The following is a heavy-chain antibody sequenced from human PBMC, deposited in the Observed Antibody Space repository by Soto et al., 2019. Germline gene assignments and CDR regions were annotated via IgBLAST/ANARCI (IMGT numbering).Heavy chain of an antibody. CDR3: GADLAPTDPYNSFEP. CDR2: IVVGSGNT. D-gene: IGHD2-21*02. V-gene: IGHV1-58*02. CDR1: GFTFSSSG. J-gene: IGHJ5*02. Sequence: QIQLVQFGPEVKKPGTPVKVSCKASGFTFSSSGIHWVRQARGQRLEWIGWIVVGSGNTNYAQKFQERVTITRYVSTNTAYMELTSLRSEDTAVYSCGADLAPTDPYNSFEPWAQGTLVTVSS.